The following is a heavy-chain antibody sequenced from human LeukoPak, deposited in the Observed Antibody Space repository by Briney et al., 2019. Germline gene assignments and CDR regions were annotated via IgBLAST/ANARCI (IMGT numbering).Heavy chain of an antibody. J-gene: IGHJ3*02. CDR2: ISNRNTYI. D-gene: IGHD3-22*01. CDR1: GFTFRSYS. Sequence: GGSLRLSCAASGFTFRSYSMNWVRQAPGRGLEWVSSISNRNTYIYYADSVKGRFTISRDNAKNSLYLQMNGLRAEDTAVYYCAKETKDYSDSSGRDGFDICGQGTMVTVSS. CDR3: AKETKDYSDSSGRDGFDI. V-gene: IGHV3-21*01.